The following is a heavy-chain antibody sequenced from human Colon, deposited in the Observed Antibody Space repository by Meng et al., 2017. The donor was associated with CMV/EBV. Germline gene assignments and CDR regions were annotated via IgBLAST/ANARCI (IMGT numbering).Heavy chain of an antibody. CDR1: GGTFSSYA. V-gene: IGHV1-69*10. Sequence: SVKVSCKASGGTFSSYAISWVRQAPGQGLEWMGGIIPILGIANYAQKFQGRVTITADKSTSTAYMELSSLRSEDTAVYYCASSYRSGWPPYFDYWGQGTLVTSPQ. CDR3: ASSYRSGWPPYFDY. CDR2: IIPILGIA. J-gene: IGHJ4*02. D-gene: IGHD6-19*01.